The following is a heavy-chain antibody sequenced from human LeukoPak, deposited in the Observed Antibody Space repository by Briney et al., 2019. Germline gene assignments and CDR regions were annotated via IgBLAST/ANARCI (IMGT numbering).Heavy chain of an antibody. CDR3: ARSFLNYYDSRGYPYFFDN. CDR2: ISSRSSFV. D-gene: IGHD3-22*01. J-gene: IGHJ4*02. Sequence: GGSLRLSCTASGFTFGSHVMNWVRQAPGKGMEWVSSISSRSSFVYYADSVKGRFTISRVDAKSSLYLQMNSLRVEDTAMYYCARSFLNYYDSRGYPYFFDNWGQGTLVTVSS. V-gene: IGHV3-21*01. CDR1: GFTFGSHV.